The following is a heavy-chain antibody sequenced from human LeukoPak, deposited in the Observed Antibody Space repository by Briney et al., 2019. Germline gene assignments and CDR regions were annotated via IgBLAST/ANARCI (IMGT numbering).Heavy chain of an antibody. J-gene: IGHJ1*01. CDR3: ARSHTHSGYLAEYFQH. Sequence: GASVKVSCTASGGTFSSYAISWVRQAPGQGLEWMGGIIPIFGTANYAQKFRGRVTITADESTSTAYMELSSLRSEDTAVYYCARSHTHSGYLAEYFQHWGQGTLVTVSS. CDR2: IIPIFGTA. D-gene: IGHD3-22*01. V-gene: IGHV1-69*13. CDR1: GGTFSSYA.